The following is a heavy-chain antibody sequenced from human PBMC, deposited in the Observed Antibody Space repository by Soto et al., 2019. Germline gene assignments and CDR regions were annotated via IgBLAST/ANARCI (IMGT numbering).Heavy chain of an antibody. CDR3: ARRPYYDFWSGPVFDY. V-gene: IGHV1-8*01. Sequence: GASVKVSCKASGYTFTSYDINWVRQATGQGLEWMGWMNPNSGNTGYAQKFQGRVTMTRNTSISTAYMELSSLRSDDTAVYYCARRPYYDFWSGPVFDYWGQGTLVTVSS. D-gene: IGHD3-3*01. CDR1: GYTFTSYD. CDR2: MNPNSGNT. J-gene: IGHJ4*02.